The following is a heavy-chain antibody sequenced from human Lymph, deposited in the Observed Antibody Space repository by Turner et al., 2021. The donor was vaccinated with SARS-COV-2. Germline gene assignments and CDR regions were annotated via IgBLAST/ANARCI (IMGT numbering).Heavy chain of an antibody. CDR2: INWSGGSI. Sequence: EVQLVVFGGGLLQPGRSLLLSCASSGFTFNDYAMHWVRQAPGKGLEWVSGINWSGGSIAYADSVKGRFTISRDNPKNSLYLQMNSLRAEDTAFYYCAKDLAGTYYSSFDYWGQGTLVTVSS. D-gene: IGHD1-26*01. CDR3: AKDLAGTYYSSFDY. V-gene: IGHV3-9*01. J-gene: IGHJ4*02. CDR1: GFTFNDYA.